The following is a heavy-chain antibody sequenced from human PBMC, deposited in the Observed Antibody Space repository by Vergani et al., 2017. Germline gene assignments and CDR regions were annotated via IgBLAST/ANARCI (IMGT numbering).Heavy chain of an antibody. CDR1: GASISSGSYY. CDR2: IYTSGRT. Sequence: QVQLQESGPGLVNPSQTLSLTCTVSGASISSGSYYWSWIRQPAGKTLEWIGRIYTSGRTIYNPSLESRVTLSLDTSKSQFSLKVSCVTAADTAVYFCARELPANCYYCYMDVWGKGTSVTVSS. D-gene: IGHD2-15*01. V-gene: IGHV4-61*02. CDR3: ARELPANCYYCYMDV. J-gene: IGHJ6*03.